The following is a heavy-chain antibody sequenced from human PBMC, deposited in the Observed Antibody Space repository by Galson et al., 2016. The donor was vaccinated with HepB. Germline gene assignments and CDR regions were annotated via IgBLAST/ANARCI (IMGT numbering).Heavy chain of an antibody. CDR1: GFSLSTSGVG. CDR2: IYWDDDK. J-gene: IGHJ4*02. CDR3: AHTLGGYFDWSPGYFDY. D-gene: IGHD3-9*01. V-gene: IGHV2-5*02. Sequence: PALVKPTQTLTLTCTFSGFSLSTSGVGVGWIRQPPGKALEWLALIYWDDDKRYSPSLKSRLTITKDTSKNQVVLTMTNVDPVDTATYYCAHTLGGYFDWSPGYFDYWGQGTLVTVSS.